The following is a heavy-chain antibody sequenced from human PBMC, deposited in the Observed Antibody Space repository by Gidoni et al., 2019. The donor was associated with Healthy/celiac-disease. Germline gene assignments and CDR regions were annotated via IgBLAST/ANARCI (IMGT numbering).Heavy chain of an antibody. D-gene: IGHD3-22*01. J-gene: IGHJ4*02. Sequence: QVQLVQSGAEVKKPGASVTVSCQASGYTFTSYGISWVRQAPGQGLEWMGWISAYNGNTNYAQKRQGRVTMTTDTYTSTAYMELRSLRSDDTAVYYCARDANPIVGEVYFDYWGQGTLVTVSS. CDR2: ISAYNGNT. CDR3: ARDANPIVGEVYFDY. CDR1: GYTFTSYG. V-gene: IGHV1-18*01.